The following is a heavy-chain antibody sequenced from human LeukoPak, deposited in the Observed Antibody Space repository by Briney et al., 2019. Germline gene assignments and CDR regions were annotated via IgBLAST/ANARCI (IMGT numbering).Heavy chain of an antibody. CDR2: IIPVFGTP. J-gene: IGHJ5*02. V-gene: IGHV1-69*01. CDR3: ARGIGIPGRHQRFHP. D-gene: IGHD2/OR15-2a*01. Sequence: SVKVSCKAAGGTFSSYAICWVRQAPGQGLEWMGGIIPVFGTPNYAQKFQGRVTITADESTSTTYMELSSLRSEDTAVYYCARGIGIPGRHQRFHPWGQGTLVTVSS. CDR1: GGTFSSYA.